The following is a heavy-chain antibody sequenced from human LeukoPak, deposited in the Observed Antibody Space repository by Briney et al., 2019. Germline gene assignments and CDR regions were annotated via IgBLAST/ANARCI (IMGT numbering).Heavy chain of an antibody. CDR3: ARGVYIAAAQYAY. V-gene: IGHV4-59*01. Sequence: SETLSLTCTGSGGSISSYYWSWIRQPPGKGLEWIGYIYYSGTTNYNPSLKSRVTISVDTSKNQFSLKLSSVTAADTAVYYCARGVYIAAAQYAYWGQGTLVTVSS. D-gene: IGHD6-13*01. J-gene: IGHJ4*02. CDR2: IYYSGTT. CDR1: GGSISSYY.